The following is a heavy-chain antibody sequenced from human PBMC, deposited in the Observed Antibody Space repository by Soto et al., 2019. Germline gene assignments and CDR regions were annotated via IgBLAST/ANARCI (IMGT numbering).Heavy chain of an antibody. CDR3: ARDRNLEPVNYYYYGMDV. V-gene: IGHV3-21*01. Sequence: SRRLSTAASGXPFGSYSVNWVRQAPGKGLEWVSSISSSSSYIYYADSVKGRFTISRDNAKNSLYRQMNSLRAEDTAVYYGARDRNLEPVNYYYYGMDVWGQGTTGTVSS. CDR1: GXPFGSYS. D-gene: IGHD1-1*01. J-gene: IGHJ6*02. CDR2: ISSSSSYI.